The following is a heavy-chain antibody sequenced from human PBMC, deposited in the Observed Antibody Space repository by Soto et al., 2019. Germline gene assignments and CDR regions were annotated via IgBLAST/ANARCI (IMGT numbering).Heavy chain of an antibody. D-gene: IGHD3-3*01. CDR2: INHSGST. Sequence: SETLPLTCTVSGGSISSSSYYWGWIRKPPGKGLEWFGEINHSGSTNYNPSLKSRVTISVDTSKNQFSLKLSSVTAADTAVYYCAREGYDFWSGYYTPYYYYMDVWGKGTTVTVSS. J-gene: IGHJ6*03. CDR3: AREGYDFWSGYYTPYYYYMDV. CDR1: GGSISSSSYY. V-gene: IGHV4-39*07.